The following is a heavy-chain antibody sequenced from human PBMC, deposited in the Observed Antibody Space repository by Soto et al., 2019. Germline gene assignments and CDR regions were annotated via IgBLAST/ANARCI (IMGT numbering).Heavy chain of an antibody. D-gene: IGHD3-22*01. J-gene: IGHJ6*02. CDR2: IIPIFDIT. Sequence: QVQLVQSGAEVKKPGSSVKVSCKASGGTFRSYSISWVRQAPGQGLEWMGGIIPIFDITNYEQKFQGRVTITADESKSTAYKELSSLGSEDTSVYYCARPDEGGYSSNHHYYYALDVWGQGTTVTV. CDR3: ARPDEGGYSSNHHYYYALDV. V-gene: IGHV1-69*01. CDR1: GGTFRSYS.